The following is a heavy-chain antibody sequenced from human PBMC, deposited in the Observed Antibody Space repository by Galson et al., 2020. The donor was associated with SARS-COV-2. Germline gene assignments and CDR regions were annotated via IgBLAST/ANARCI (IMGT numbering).Heavy chain of an antibody. CDR2: IYHSGTV. Sequence: SETLSLTCTVSGGSIASTTYYWGWIRQPPGKGLEWIGNIYHSGTVYYKPSLKSRVSISLDTSKNQFDLKMRSVTAADTAVYYCVRDLNLYWYFDLWGRGTLVTVSS. V-gene: IGHV4-39*06. J-gene: IGHJ2*01. CDR3: VRDLNLYWYFDL. CDR1: GGSIASTTYY.